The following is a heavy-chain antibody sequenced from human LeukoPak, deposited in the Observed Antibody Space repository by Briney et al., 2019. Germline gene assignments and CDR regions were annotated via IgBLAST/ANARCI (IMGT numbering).Heavy chain of an antibody. D-gene: IGHD5-24*01. V-gene: IGHV1-69*13. Sequence: GASVKVSCKASGGTFSSYAISWVRQAPGQGLEWMGGIIPIFGTANYAQKFQGRVTVTADESTSTAYMELSSLRSEDTAVYYCASGGDGYTSCDYWGQGTLVTVSS. J-gene: IGHJ4*02. CDR2: IIPIFGTA. CDR1: GGTFSSYA. CDR3: ASGGDGYTSCDY.